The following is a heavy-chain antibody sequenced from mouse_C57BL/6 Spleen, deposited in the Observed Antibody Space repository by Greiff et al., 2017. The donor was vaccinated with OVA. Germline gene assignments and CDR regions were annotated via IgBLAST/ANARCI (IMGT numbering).Heavy chain of an antibody. Sequence: EVKLQQSGPELVKPGASVKISCKASGYSFTDYNMNWVKQSNGKSLEWIGVINPNYGTTSYNQKFKGKATLTVDQSSSTAYMQLNSLTSEDSAVYYGARSGYGSSDYYAMDYWGQGTSVTVSS. CDR1: GYSFTDYN. V-gene: IGHV1-39*01. D-gene: IGHD1-1*01. J-gene: IGHJ4*01. CDR2: INPNYGTT. CDR3: ARSGYGSSDYYAMDY.